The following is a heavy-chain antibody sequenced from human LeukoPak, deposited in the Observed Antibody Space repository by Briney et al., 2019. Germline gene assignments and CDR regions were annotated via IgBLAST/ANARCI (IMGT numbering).Heavy chain of an antibody. J-gene: IGHJ3*02. CDR3: AKHAMDDNRRTGSFDI. CDR1: GFTFSTYA. CDR2: FSGRSDNM. V-gene: IGHV3-23*01. D-gene: IGHD3-22*01. Sequence: PGGSLRLSCAASGFTFSTYAMSWVRQAPGKGLEWVSTFSGRSDNMWYADSVKGRFTISRDNSKNTLFLEMNSLGAEDTAEYFCAKHAMDDNRRTGSFDIWGQGTMVTVSS.